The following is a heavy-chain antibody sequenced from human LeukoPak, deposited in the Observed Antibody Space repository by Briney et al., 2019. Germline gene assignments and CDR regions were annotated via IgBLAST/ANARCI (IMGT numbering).Heavy chain of an antibody. V-gene: IGHV3-21*06. D-gene: IGHD2/OR15-2a*01. Sequence: TGGSLRLSCAGSGFTFSSYTMNWVRQAPGKGLEWVSSISSSSSYMYYADSVKGRFTISRDNAKNSFYLQMNSLRAEDTAVYYCSFQRGMDAWGQGTTVTVSS. CDR1: GFTFSSYT. J-gene: IGHJ6*02. CDR2: ISSSSSYM. CDR3: SFQRGMDA.